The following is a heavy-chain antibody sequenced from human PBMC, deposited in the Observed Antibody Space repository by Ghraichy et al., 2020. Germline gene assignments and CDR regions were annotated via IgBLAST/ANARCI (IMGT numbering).Heavy chain of an antibody. V-gene: IGHV1-18*04. Sequence: ASVKVSCKASGYTFTSYGISWVRQAPGQGLEWMGWISAYNGNTNYAQKLQGRVTMTTDTSTSTAYMELRSLRSDDTAVYYCAREGSGWYFPTGEEYDAFDIWGQGTMVTVSS. J-gene: IGHJ3*02. D-gene: IGHD6-19*01. CDR3: AREGSGWYFPTGEEYDAFDI. CDR1: GYTFTSYG. CDR2: ISAYNGNT.